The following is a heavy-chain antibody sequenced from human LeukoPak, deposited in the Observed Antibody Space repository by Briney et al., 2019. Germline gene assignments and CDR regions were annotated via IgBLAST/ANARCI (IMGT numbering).Heavy chain of an antibody. J-gene: IGHJ6*02. CDR2: ISGSGGST. V-gene: IGHV3-23*01. Sequence: GGSLRLSCAASGFTFSSYAMSWVRQAPGKGLEWVSAISGSGGSTYYADSVKGRFTISRDNAKNSLYLQMNSLRAEDTAVYYCARDTGDGHYYGSGPMGYGMDVWGQGTTVTVSS. CDR3: ARDTGDGHYYGSGPMGYGMDV. CDR1: GFTFSSYA. D-gene: IGHD3-10*01.